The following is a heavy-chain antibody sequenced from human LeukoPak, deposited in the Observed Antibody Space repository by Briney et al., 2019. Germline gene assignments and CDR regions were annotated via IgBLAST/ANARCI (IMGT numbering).Heavy chain of an antibody. Sequence: ASVKVSCKASGYTFTSYDINWVRQATGRGLEWMGWMNPNSGNTGYAQKFQGKVTMTRNTSISTAYMELSSLRSEDTAVYYCARAAPRSSSIETYYFDYWGQGTLVTVSS. J-gene: IGHJ4*02. V-gene: IGHV1-8*01. CDR2: MNPNSGNT. CDR3: ARAAPRSSSIETYYFDY. D-gene: IGHD6-13*01. CDR1: GYTFTSYD.